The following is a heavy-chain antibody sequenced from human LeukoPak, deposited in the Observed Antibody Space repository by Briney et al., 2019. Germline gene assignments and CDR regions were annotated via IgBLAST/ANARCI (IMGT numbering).Heavy chain of an antibody. CDR3: ARDSTTIFGVTRFDP. V-gene: IGHV4-39*07. CDR2: INYSGST. J-gene: IGHJ5*02. Sequence: SETLSLTCTVSGGSISSSSYYWGWIRQPPGKGLEWIGSINYSGSTYYNPSLKSRVTISVDTSKSRFSLKLSSVTAADTAVYYCARDSTTIFGVTRFDPWGQGTLVTVSS. D-gene: IGHD3-3*01. CDR1: GGSISSSSYY.